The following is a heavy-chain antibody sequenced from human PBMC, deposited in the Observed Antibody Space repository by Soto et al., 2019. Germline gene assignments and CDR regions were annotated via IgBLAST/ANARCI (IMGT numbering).Heavy chain of an antibody. Sequence: QVQLQESGPGLVKPSETLSLTCIVSGDSVSSGTYHWSWIRQPPGKGLEWIGYIYYRGSTNYNPSLKSRVTISIDTSRNQFSLKVNSVTAADPAVYYCARGLDYVGFDYWGQGTLVAVSS. V-gene: IGHV4-61*01. CDR2: IYYRGST. J-gene: IGHJ4*02. CDR3: ARGLDYVGFDY. D-gene: IGHD4-17*01. CDR1: GDSVSSGTYH.